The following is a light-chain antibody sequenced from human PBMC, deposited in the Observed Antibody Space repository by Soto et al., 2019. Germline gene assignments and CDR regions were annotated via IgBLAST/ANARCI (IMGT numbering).Light chain of an antibody. J-gene: IGLJ1*01. CDR2: GNS. CDR1: SSNIGAGYD. CDR3: QSYDSSLSGSYV. V-gene: IGLV1-40*01. Sequence: QSVLTQPPSVSGAPGQSVTSSCTGSSSNIGAGYDVHWYQQLPGTAPKLLIYGNSNRPSGVPDRFSGSKSGTSASLAITGLQAEDEADYYCQSYDSSLSGSYVFGTGTKVTVL.